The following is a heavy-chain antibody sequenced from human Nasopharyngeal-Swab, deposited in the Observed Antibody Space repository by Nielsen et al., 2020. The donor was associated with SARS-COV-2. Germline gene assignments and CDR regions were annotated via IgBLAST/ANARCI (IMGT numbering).Heavy chain of an antibody. D-gene: IGHD6-13*01. J-gene: IGHJ4*02. V-gene: IGHV3-74*01. CDR1: GFTFSSYW. CDR2: INSDGSST. Sequence: GGSLRLTCAASGFTFSSYWMHWVRQAPGKGLVWVSRINSDGSSTSYADSVKGRFTISRDNAKKTLYLQMNSLRAEDTAVYYCARYSSSWEFFDFWGQGTLVTFSS. CDR3: ARYSSSWEFFDF.